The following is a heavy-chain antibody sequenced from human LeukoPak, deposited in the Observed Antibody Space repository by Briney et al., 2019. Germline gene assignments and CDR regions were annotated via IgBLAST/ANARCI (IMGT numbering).Heavy chain of an antibody. CDR3: ARGMSATSGYLELEY. J-gene: IGHJ4*02. Sequence: PGGSLRLSCAASGFTFSSYAMSWARQSPGKGLEWVSAISGSGGNTYSADSVKGRCTISRDNSLQTLFLHMNSLRAEDTAVYYCARGMSATSGYLELEYWGQGALVTVPT. CDR2: ISGSGGNT. D-gene: IGHD3-22*01. V-gene: IGHV3-23*01. CDR1: GFTFSSYA.